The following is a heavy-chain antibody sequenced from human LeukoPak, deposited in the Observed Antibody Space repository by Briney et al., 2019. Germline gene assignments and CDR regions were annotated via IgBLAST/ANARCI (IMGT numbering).Heavy chain of an antibody. CDR3: ARDPSGGFRWYFDL. CDR1: GDSVSSSSAT. V-gene: IGHV6-1*01. D-gene: IGHD2-15*01. CDR2: TYYKSKWYN. J-gene: IGHJ2*01. Sequence: SQTLSLTCAISGDSVSSSSATWNWIRQSPSRGLEWLGRTYYKSKWYNDYTVSVKGRITISPDTSRNQFSLQLNSATPEDTAVYYCARDPSGGFRWYFDLWGRGTLVTVSS.